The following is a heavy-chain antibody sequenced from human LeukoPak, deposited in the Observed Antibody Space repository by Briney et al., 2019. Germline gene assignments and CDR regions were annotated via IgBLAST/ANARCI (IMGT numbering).Heavy chain of an antibody. CDR1: GGSISSSSYY. Sequence: SETLSLTCTVSGGSISSSSYYWGWIRQPPGKGLEWIGTIYYSGSTYYNPSLKSRVTISVDTSKNQFSLKLSSVTAADTAVYYCARHGALRYDAFDIWGQGTMVTVSS. V-gene: IGHV4-39*01. J-gene: IGHJ3*02. D-gene: IGHD4-17*01. CDR3: ARHGALRYDAFDI. CDR2: IYYSGST.